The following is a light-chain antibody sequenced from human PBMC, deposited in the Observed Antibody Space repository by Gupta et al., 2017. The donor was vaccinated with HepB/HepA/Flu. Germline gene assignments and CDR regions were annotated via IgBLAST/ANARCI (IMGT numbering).Light chain of an antibody. V-gene: IGKV1-39*01. CDR3: QQRHSSPWT. CDR1: QTISSV. Sequence: DIQMTQSPSSLSASVGDTVTITCRASQTISSVLNWYQQKPGKPPKHLIFDTTTLQSGVPSRFSGSGSGTDFTLTIRGLQPEDFSTYYCQQRHSSPWTFGQGTKVEIK. CDR2: DTT. J-gene: IGKJ1*01.